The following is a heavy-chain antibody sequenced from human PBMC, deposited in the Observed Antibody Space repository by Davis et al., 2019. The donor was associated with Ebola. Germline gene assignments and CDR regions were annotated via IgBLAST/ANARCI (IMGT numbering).Heavy chain of an antibody. J-gene: IGHJ5*02. CDR3: TRHQRGSYGSGSYNWFDP. CDR1: GYSFTNYW. CDR2: IDPSDSYT. D-gene: IGHD3-10*01. V-gene: IGHV5-10-1*01. Sequence: GESLKISCKGSGYSFTNYWISWVRQMPGKGLEWMGKIDPSDSYTMYSPSFQGHVTISTDKSITSVYLQWSSLKASDTAMYYCTRHQRGSYGSGSYNWFDPWGQGTLVTVSS.